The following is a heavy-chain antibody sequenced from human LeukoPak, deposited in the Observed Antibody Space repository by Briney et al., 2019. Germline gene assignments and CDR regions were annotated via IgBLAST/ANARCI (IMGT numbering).Heavy chain of an antibody. V-gene: IGHV4-34*01. CDR1: GGSFSGYY. Sequence: SETLSLTCAVYGGSFSGYYWSWIRQPPGKGLEWIGEINHSGSTNYNPSLKSRVTISVDTSKNQFSLKLSSVTAADTAVYYCARGRRAGAHNWFDPWGQGTLVTVSS. D-gene: IGHD1-14*01. J-gene: IGHJ5*02. CDR3: ARGRRAGAHNWFDP. CDR2: INHSGST.